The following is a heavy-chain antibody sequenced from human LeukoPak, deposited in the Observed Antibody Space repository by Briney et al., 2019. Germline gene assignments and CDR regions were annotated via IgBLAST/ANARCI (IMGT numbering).Heavy chain of an antibody. CDR2: IYHSGNT. CDR3: AKLDNYDLMIDY. V-gene: IGHV4-38-2*01. D-gene: IGHD3-3*01. Sequence: PSETLSLTCAVSGYSLSSGYYWGWIRPPPGKGLEWIGNIYHSGNTYYNPSLKSRVTISVDTSKNQFSLKLSSVTAADTAVYYCAKLDNYDLMIDYWGQGTLVTVSS. J-gene: IGHJ4*02. CDR1: GYSLSSGYY.